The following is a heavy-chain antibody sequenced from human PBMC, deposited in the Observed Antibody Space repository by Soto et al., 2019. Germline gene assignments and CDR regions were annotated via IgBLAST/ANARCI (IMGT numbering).Heavy chain of an antibody. CDR1: GFTFSNAW. V-gene: IGHV3-15*07. Sequence: GGSLRLSCAASGFTFSNAWMNWVRQAPGKGLEWVGRIKSKTDGGTTDYAAPVKGRFTISRDDSKNTLYLQMNSLKTEDTAVYYCTTDTWGYYYDSSGSIRYDYWGQGTLVTVSS. CDR3: TTDTWGYYYDSSGSIRYDY. J-gene: IGHJ4*02. CDR2: IKSKTDGGTT. D-gene: IGHD3-22*01.